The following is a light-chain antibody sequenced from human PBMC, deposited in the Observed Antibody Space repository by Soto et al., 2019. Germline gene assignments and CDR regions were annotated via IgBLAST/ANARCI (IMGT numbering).Light chain of an antibody. CDR3: SSYAGSNNGV. J-gene: IGLJ3*02. CDR1: SSDVGGYKY. Sequence: QSALTQPPSASGSPGQSVTISCTGTSSDVGGYKYVSWYQQHPGKAPKLMIYEVSKRPSGVPDRFTGSKSGNTPSLTVSGLQAEDEADYYCSSYAGSNNGVFGGGTQLTVL. CDR2: EVS. V-gene: IGLV2-8*01.